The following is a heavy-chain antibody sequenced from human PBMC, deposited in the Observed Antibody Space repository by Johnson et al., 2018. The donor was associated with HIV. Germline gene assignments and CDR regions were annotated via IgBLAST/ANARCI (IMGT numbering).Heavy chain of an antibody. CDR3: ARAVCRGGRCYSHDAFDI. D-gene: IGHD2-15*01. CDR2: IGTAGDT. Sequence: VQLVESGGGLKQPGGSLRLSCAASGFTFSSYDMHWVRQATGKGLEWVSTIGTAGDTYYPGSVKGRFTFSREDAKNSLYLQMNSLRAGDTALYYCARAVCRGGRCYSHDAFDIWGQGTMVTVSS. CDR1: GFTFSSYD. J-gene: IGHJ3*02. V-gene: IGHV3-13*01.